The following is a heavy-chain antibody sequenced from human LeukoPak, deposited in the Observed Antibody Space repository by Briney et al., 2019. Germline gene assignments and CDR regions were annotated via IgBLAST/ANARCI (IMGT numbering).Heavy chain of an antibody. Sequence: GGSLRLSCAASGFTFCNYGMHWVRQAPGKGLEWVAFIRYDGNNKYYADSVKGRFTISRDNSKNTLYLQMNSLRGEDTAVYYCAKGSSDWGSNWGQGTLVTVSS. V-gene: IGHV3-30*02. D-gene: IGHD7-27*01. CDR3: AKGSSDWGSN. CDR1: GFTFCNYG. J-gene: IGHJ4*02. CDR2: IRYDGNNK.